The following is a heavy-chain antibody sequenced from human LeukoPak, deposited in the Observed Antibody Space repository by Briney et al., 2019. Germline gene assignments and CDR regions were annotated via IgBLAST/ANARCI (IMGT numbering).Heavy chain of an antibody. D-gene: IGHD2-2*01. V-gene: IGHV1-18*04. CDR1: GYTFTSYY. CDR3: ARAYCSSTSCYSDFDY. CDR2: ISAYNGNT. J-gene: IGHJ4*02. Sequence: VASVKVSCKASGYTFTSYYMHWVRQAPGQGLEWMGWISAYNGNTNYAQKLQGRVTMTTDTSTSTAYMELRSLRSDDTAVYYCARAYCSSTSCYSDFDYWGQGTLVTVSS.